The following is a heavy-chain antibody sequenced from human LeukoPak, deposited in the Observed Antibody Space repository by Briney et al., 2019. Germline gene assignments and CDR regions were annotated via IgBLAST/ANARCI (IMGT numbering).Heavy chain of an antibody. CDR2: MNPNSGNT. Sequence: ASVKVSCKASGYTFTSYDINWGRQATGQGLEWMGWMNPNSGNTGYAQKFQGRVTMTRNTSISTAYMELSSLRSEDTAVYYCARASSSWYLYYYYMDVWGKGTTVTVSS. V-gene: IGHV1-8*01. CDR3: ARASSSWYLYYYYMDV. J-gene: IGHJ6*03. D-gene: IGHD6-13*01. CDR1: GYTFTSYD.